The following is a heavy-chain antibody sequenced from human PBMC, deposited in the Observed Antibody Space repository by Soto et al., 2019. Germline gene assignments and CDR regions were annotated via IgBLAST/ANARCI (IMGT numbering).Heavy chain of an antibody. CDR3: AGLLLTTVTRMGV. Sequence: PGESLKISCKGSGYSFTRYWISWVRQMPGKGLEWMGRIDPTDSYTNYSPSFQGHVTISADKSISTAYLQWSSLKASDTAMYYCAGLLLTTVTRMGVWGQGTTVTVSS. D-gene: IGHD4-17*01. CDR2: IDPTDSYT. J-gene: IGHJ6*02. V-gene: IGHV5-10-1*01. CDR1: GYSFTRYW.